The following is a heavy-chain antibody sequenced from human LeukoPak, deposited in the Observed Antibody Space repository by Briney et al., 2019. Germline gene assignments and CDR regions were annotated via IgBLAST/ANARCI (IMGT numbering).Heavy chain of an antibody. D-gene: IGHD6-19*01. J-gene: IGHJ4*02. Sequence: GGSLRLSCAASGFTVSSNYMSWVRQAPGKGLEWVSVIYSGGSTYYADSVKGRFTISRDNSKNTLHLQMNTLRAEDTAVYYCAKVKGGSGPFDDWGQGTLVTVSS. CDR1: GFTVSSNY. CDR2: IYSGGST. CDR3: AKVKGGSGPFDD. V-gene: IGHV3-53*01.